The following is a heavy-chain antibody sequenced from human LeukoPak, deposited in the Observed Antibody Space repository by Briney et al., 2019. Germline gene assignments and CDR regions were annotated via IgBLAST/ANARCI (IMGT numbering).Heavy chain of an antibody. CDR2: IYPGDSDT. Sequence: GESLKISFQGSGYSFTSYWIGWVRQMPGKGLEWMGIIYPGDSDTRYSPSFQGQVTISADKSISTAYLQWSSLKASDTAMYYCARRYCSSTSCYAGINWFDPWGQGTLVTVSS. V-gene: IGHV5-51*01. CDR3: ARRYCSSTSCYAGINWFDP. D-gene: IGHD2-2*01. J-gene: IGHJ5*02. CDR1: GYSFTSYW.